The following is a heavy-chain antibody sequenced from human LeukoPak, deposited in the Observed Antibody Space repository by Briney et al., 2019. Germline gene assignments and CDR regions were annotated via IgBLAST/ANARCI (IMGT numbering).Heavy chain of an antibody. Sequence: SETLSLTCTVSGGSISSSSYYWGRIRQPPGKGLESIGSIYYSGTTYYNPSLNSRTTISVDTSKNQFSLKLTSVTAADTAVYYCARQNYDFWSGVGHNWFDPWGQGTLVTVSS. CDR2: IYYSGTT. J-gene: IGHJ5*02. V-gene: IGHV4-39*01. D-gene: IGHD3-3*01. CDR3: ARQNYDFWSGVGHNWFDP. CDR1: GGSISSSSYY.